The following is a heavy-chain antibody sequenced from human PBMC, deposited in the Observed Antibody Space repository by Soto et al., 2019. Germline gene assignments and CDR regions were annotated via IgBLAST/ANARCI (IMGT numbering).Heavy chain of an antibody. CDR3: AKDAIANDGIWLMDS. V-gene: IGHV3-23*01. CDR2: LLRPGRST. CDR1: GFMFSDYA. J-gene: IGHJ5*02. D-gene: IGHD3-16*01. Sequence: GGSLSLSCAASGFMFSDYAMTWARQAPGKELEWVSGLLRPGRSTYYADSVKGRFTISGDTSANTVYLQMDSLRAEDTAVYYCAKDAIANDGIWLMDSWGQGTVVTVSS.